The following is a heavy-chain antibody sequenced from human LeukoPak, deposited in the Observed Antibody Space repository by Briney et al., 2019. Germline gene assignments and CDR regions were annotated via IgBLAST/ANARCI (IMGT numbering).Heavy chain of an antibody. Sequence: ASVKVSCKASGYTFIGYYMHWVRQAPGQGLEWMGWINPYSGGTNYAQKFKGRVTMTRDTSMSTVYMEMSSLRSDDTAVYYCAIQPWGSGNNWYFDLWGRGTLVSVSS. CDR2: INPYSGGT. D-gene: IGHD7-27*01. CDR1: GYTFIGYY. J-gene: IGHJ2*01. CDR3: AIQPWGSGNNWYFDL. V-gene: IGHV1-2*02.